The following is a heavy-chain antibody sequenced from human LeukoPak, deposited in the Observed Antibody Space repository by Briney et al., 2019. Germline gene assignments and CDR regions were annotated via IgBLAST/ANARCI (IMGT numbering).Heavy chain of an antibody. J-gene: IGHJ5*02. CDR2: IIPIFGTA. CDR3: ARTDFDWSPFDP. D-gene: IGHD3-9*01. Sequence: ASVKVSCKASGGTFSSYAISWVRQAPGQGLEWMGGIIPIFGTANYAQKFQGRVTITADGSTSTAYMELSSLRSEDTAVYYCARTDFDWSPFDPWGQGTLVTVSS. V-gene: IGHV1-69*13. CDR1: GGTFSSYA.